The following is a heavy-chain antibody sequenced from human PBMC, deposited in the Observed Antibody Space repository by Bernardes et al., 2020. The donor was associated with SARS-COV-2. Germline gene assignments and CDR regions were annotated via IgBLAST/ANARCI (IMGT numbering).Heavy chain of an antibody. CDR1: GGSISSYY. Sequence: SETLSLTCTVSGGSISSYYWSWIRQPAGKGLEWIGRIYTSGSTNYNPSLKSRVTMSVDTSKNQFSLRLSSVTAADTAVYYCARVVPYTTSSYYFDYWGQGTLVTVSS. V-gene: IGHV4-4*07. CDR3: ARVVPYTTSSYYFDY. CDR2: IYTSGST. D-gene: IGHD6-6*01. J-gene: IGHJ4*02.